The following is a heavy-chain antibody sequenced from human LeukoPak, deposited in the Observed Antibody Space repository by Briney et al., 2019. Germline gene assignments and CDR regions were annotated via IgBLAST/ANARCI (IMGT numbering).Heavy chain of an antibody. J-gene: IGHJ3*02. CDR3: ANKSGGGAFEI. Sequence: SQTLSLTCTVSGGSISSGDYYWSWIRQPPGKGLEWIGYIYYSGSTYYNPSLKSRVTISVDTSKNQFSLKLSSVTAADTAVYFCANKSGGGAFEIWGQGTAVVVSS. CDR2: IYYSGST. V-gene: IGHV4-30-4*01. D-gene: IGHD6-25*01. CDR1: GGSISSGDYY.